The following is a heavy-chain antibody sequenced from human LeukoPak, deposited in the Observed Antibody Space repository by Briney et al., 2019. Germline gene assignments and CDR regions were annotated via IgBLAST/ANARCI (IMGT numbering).Heavy chain of an antibody. CDR1: GFTFSSYA. J-gene: IGHJ4*02. CDR3: AGLRYSSGW. V-gene: IGHV3-7*01. CDR2: IKQDGSEK. D-gene: IGHD6-19*01. Sequence: PGGSLRLSCAASGFTFSSYAMSWVRQAPGKGLEWVANIKQDGSEKYYVDSVKGRFTISRDNAKNSLYLQMNSLRAEDTAVYYCAGLRYSSGWWGQGTLVTVSS.